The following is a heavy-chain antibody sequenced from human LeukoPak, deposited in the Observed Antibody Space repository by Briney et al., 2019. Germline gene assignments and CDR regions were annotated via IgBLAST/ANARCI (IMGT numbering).Heavy chain of an antibody. Sequence: SGGSLRLSCAASGFTFSSYAMHWVRQAPGKGLEWVAVISYDGNNKYYADSVKGRFTISRDNSKNTLYLQMNSLRTEDTAVYYCARSRRRELLRTYFDYWGQGTLVTVSS. CDR1: GFTFSSYA. CDR2: ISYDGNNK. V-gene: IGHV3-30*04. J-gene: IGHJ4*02. CDR3: ARSRRRELLRTYFDY. D-gene: IGHD1-26*01.